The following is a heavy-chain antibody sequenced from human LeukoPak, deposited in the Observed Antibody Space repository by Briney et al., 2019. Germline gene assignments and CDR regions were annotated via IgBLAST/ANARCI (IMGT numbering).Heavy chain of an antibody. CDR2: MNPNSGNT. D-gene: IGHD3-3*01. J-gene: IGHJ4*02. V-gene: IGHV1-8*01. CDR1: GYTFTSYD. Sequence: ASVKVSGKASGYTFTSYDINWVRQATGQGLEWMGWMNPNSGNTGYAQKFQGRVTMTRNTSISTAYMELSSLRSEDTAVYYCARGASVYYDFWSGYPKRGAYFDYWGQGTLVTVSS. CDR3: ARGASVYYDFWSGYPKRGAYFDY.